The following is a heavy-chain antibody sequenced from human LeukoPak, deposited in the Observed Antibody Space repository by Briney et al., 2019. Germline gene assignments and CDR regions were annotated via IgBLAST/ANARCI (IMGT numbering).Heavy chain of an antibody. D-gene: IGHD6-19*01. CDR1: GFTFSSYW. J-gene: IGHJ6*03. V-gene: IGHV3-74*01. CDR3: ARVSVAGTSYYYYMDV. Sequence: GGSLRLSCAASGFTFSSYWMHWVRQAPGKGLVWVSRINSDGSSTSYADSVKGRFTISRDNAKNTLYLQMNSLRAEDTALYHCARVSVAGTSYYYYMDVWGKGTTVTISS. CDR2: INSDGSST.